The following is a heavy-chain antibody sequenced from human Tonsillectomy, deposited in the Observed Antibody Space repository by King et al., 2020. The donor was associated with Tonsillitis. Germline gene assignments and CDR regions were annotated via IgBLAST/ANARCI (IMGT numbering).Heavy chain of an antibody. CDR2: INHSGST. J-gene: IGHJ5*02. CDR3: ARGTSGDYVFEP. D-gene: IGHD4-17*01. V-gene: IGHV4-34*01. CDR1: GGSFSGYY. Sequence: VQLQQWGAGLLKPSETLSLTCAVYGGSFSGYYWSWIRQPPGKGLEWIGEINHSGSTNYNPSLKSRVTISVDTPKNQFSLKQSSVTAADTAVYYCARGTSGDYVFEPWGQGTLVTVSS.